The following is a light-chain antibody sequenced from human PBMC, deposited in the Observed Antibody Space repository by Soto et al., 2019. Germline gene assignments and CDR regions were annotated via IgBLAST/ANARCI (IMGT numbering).Light chain of an antibody. CDR1: SSDVGDYNY. Sequence: QSALTQPRSVSGSPGQSVTISCTGTSSDVGDYNYVSWYQQYPGKAPKLVIYHVSKRPSGVPDRFSGSKSGNTASLTISGLQAEDEAEYYCCSFAGSYTFWVFGGGTQLTVL. CDR2: HVS. CDR3: CSFAGSYTFWV. J-gene: IGLJ3*02. V-gene: IGLV2-11*01.